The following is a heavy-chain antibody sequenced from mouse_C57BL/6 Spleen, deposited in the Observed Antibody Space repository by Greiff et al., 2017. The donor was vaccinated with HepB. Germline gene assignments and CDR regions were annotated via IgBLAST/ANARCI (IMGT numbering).Heavy chain of an antibody. Sequence: QVQLKQPGAELVMPGASVKLSCKASGYTFTSYWMHWVKQRPGQGLEWIGEIDPSDSYTNYNQKFKGKSTLTVDKSSSTAYMQLSSLTSEDSAVYYCAYGSSPAWFAYWGQGTLVTVSA. CDR2: IDPSDSYT. J-gene: IGHJ3*01. V-gene: IGHV1-69*01. CDR3: AYGSSPAWFAY. D-gene: IGHD1-1*01. CDR1: GYTFTSYW.